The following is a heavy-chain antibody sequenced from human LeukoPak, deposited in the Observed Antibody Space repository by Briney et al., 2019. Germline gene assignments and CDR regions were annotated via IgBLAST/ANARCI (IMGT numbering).Heavy chain of an antibody. CDR1: GFTFSSYT. D-gene: IGHD3-3*01. CDR3: AKVLITIPPYYYYYGMDV. Sequence: GGSLRLSCAASGFTFSSYTMSWVRQAPGKGLEWVSTITTSDGNTYYADSVKGRFTISRDNSKNTLFLQMNSLRAEDTAVYYCAKVLITIPPYYYYYGMDVWGQGTTVTVSS. J-gene: IGHJ6*02. V-gene: IGHV3-23*01. CDR2: ITTSDGNT.